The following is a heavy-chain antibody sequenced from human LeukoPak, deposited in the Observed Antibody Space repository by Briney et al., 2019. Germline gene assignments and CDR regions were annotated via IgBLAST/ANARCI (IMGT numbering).Heavy chain of an antibody. CDR1: GGSISSSNW. CDR3: ARSLLLPPHYYDDSGYRNAFDI. CDR2: IYHSGST. Sequence: PSGTLSLTCAVSGGSISSSNWWSWVRQPPGKGLEWIGEIYHSGSTNYNPSLKSRVTISVDKSKNQFSLKLSSVTAADTAVYYCARSLLLPPHYYDDSGYRNAFDIWGQGTMVTVSS. D-gene: IGHD3-22*01. V-gene: IGHV4-4*02. J-gene: IGHJ3*02.